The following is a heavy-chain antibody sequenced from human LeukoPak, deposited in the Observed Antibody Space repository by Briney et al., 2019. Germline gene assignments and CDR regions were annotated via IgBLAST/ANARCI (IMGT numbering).Heavy chain of an antibody. J-gene: IGHJ4*02. CDR1: GFSFSSHW. D-gene: IGHD3-16*02. Sequence: GGSLRLSCAASGFSFSSHWMHWVRQVPGKGLVWVSHIKSDGTTTSYADSVKGRFTISRDNAKSTLYLQMNSLRAEDTAVYYCARGGDYDYVWGSYRYRQYFDYWGQGTLVTVSS. CDR3: ARGGDYDYVWGSYRYRQYFDY. CDR2: IKSDGTTT. V-gene: IGHV3-74*01.